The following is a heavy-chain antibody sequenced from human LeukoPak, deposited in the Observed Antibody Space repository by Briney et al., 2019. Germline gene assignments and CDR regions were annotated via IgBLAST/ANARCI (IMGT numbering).Heavy chain of an antibody. D-gene: IGHD1-26*01. CDR3: ARDSSQRGPPICDAFDI. J-gene: IGHJ3*02. CDR2: INPSGGST. CDR1: GYTFTSYY. Sequence: GASVKVSCKASGYTFTSYYMHWVRQAPGQGLEWMGIINPSGGSTSYAQKFQGRVTMTRDTSTSTVYMELSSLRSEDTAVYHCARDSSQRGPPICDAFDIWGQGTMVTVSS. V-gene: IGHV1-46*01.